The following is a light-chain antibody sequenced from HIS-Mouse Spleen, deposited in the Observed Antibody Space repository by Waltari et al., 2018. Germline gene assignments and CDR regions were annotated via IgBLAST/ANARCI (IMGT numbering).Light chain of an antibody. V-gene: IGLV3-10*01. CDR3: YSTDSSGNHRV. CDR1: AFPKKY. CDR2: EDS. Sequence: SYELTQPPSVSVSPGQTARIPCSGDAFPKKYAYWYPLKSGQAPVLVILEDSKRPSGIPERFSGSSSGTMATLTISGAQVEDEADYYCYSTDSSGNHRVFGGGTKLTVL. J-gene: IGLJ2*01.